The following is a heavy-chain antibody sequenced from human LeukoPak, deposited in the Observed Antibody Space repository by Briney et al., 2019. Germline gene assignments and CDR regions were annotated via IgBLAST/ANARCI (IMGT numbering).Heavy chain of an antibody. J-gene: IGHJ4*02. CDR3: ARDRGWFGGGWSY. V-gene: IGHV1-2*02. CDR2: INPNSGGT. CDR1: GYTFTGYY. Sequence: ASVKVSCKASGYTFTGYYMHWVRQAPGQGLEWMGWINPNSGGTNYAQKFQGRVTMTRDTSISTAYMELSRLRPDDTAVFYCARDRGWFGGGWSYWGQGTLVTVSS. D-gene: IGHD3-10*01.